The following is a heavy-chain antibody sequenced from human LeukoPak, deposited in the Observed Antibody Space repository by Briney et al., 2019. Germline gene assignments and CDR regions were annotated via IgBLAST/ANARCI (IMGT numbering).Heavy chain of an antibody. V-gene: IGHV3-30*02. Sequence: QPGGSLRLSCAASGFTFSSYGMHWVRQAPGKGLEWVSFIRYDGSIKYYSDSVEGRFTISRDNSRNRLYLQMNSLRAEDTAVYYCAKESDPAWGQGTLVTVSS. J-gene: IGHJ4*02. CDR1: GFTFSSYG. CDR2: IRYDGSIK. CDR3: AKESDPA.